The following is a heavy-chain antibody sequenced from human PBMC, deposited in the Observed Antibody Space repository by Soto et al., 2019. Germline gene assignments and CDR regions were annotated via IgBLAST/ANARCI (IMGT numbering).Heavy chain of an antibody. CDR3: AKDIITAAGDNWFDP. V-gene: IGHV3-30*18. Sequence: GGSLRLSCAASGFTFSSYGMQWVRQAPGKGLEWVAVISYDGSNKYYADSVKGRFTISRDNSKNTLYLQMNSLRAEDTAVYYCAKDIITAAGDNWFDPWGQGTLVTVSS. CDR2: ISYDGSNK. D-gene: IGHD6-13*01. J-gene: IGHJ5*02. CDR1: GFTFSSYG.